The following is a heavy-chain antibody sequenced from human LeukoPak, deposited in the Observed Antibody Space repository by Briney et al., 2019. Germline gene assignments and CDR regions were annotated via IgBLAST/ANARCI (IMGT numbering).Heavy chain of an antibody. V-gene: IGHV3-21*01. CDR1: GLTFSSYS. J-gene: IGHJ4*02. D-gene: IGHD3-22*01. CDR2: ITRNSSYI. CDR3: ARLRRNNDNSGYYYYYDY. Sequence: PGGSLRLSCAASGLTFSSYSFNWVRQAPGKGLEGVSSITRNSSYIYYADSVKGRFTISRDNANYSLYLQMNILRAEDTAVYYCARLRRNNDNSGYYYYYDYWGQGTLVTVSS.